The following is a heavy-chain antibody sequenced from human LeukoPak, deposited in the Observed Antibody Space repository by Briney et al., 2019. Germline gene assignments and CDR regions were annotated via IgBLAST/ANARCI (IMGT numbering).Heavy chain of an antibody. CDR3: ARGGSGSYYNRPIYWYYMDV. CDR1: GYTFTGYY. D-gene: IGHD3-10*01. V-gene: IGHV1-2*02. J-gene: IGHJ6*03. CDR2: INPNSGGT. Sequence: ASVKVSCKASGYTFTGYYMHWVRQAPGQGLEWMGWINPNSGGTNYAQKFQGRVTMTRDTSISTAYMELSRLRSDDAAVYYCARGGSGSYYNRPIYWYYMDVWGKGTTVTISS.